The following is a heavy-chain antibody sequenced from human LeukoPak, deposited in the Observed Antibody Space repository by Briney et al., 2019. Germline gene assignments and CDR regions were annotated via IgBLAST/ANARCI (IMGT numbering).Heavy chain of an antibody. CDR1: GFTFSSYS. Sequence: QAGGSLRLSCAASGFTFSSYSMNWVRQAPGTGLEWVSYISSSSSTIYYADSVKGRFTISRDNAKNSLYLQMNSLRAEDMAVYYCAKDNRRHYTSGPNPDSLHWGQGALVTVSS. D-gene: IGHD6-19*01. J-gene: IGHJ4*02. CDR2: ISSSSSTI. CDR3: AKDNRRHYTSGPNPDSLH. V-gene: IGHV3-48*01.